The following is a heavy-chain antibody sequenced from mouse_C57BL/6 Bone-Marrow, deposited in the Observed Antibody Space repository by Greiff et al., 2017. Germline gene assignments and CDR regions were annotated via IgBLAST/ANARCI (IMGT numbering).Heavy chain of an antibody. CDR2: IDPEDGET. CDR3: ARNWDGGLVWFAY. V-gene: IGHV14-2*01. CDR1: GFNFKDYY. Sequence: VQLQQSGAELVKPGASVKLSCTASGFNFKDYYMHWVKQRTEQGLEWIGRIDPEDGETKYAPKFQGKATLTADTSSNTAYLQLRSLTSEDTAVYYCARNWDGGLVWFAYWGQGTLVTVSA. J-gene: IGHJ3*01. D-gene: IGHD4-1*01.